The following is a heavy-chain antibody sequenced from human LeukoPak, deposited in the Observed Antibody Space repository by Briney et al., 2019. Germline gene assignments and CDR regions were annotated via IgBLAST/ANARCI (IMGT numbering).Heavy chain of an antibody. Sequence: SETLSLTCTVSGGSISSSSYYWGWIRQPPGKGLEWIGSIYYSGSTYYNPSLKSRVTISVDTSKNQFSLKLSSVTAADTAVYYCARDRGGSGSYYINAFDIWGQGTMVTVSS. D-gene: IGHD1-26*01. CDR1: GGSISSSSYY. J-gene: IGHJ3*02. V-gene: IGHV4-39*02. CDR3: ARDRGGSGSYYINAFDI. CDR2: IYYSGST.